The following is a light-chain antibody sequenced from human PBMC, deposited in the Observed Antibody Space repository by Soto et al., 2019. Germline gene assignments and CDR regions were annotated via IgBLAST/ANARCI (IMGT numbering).Light chain of an antibody. V-gene: IGKV1-5*01. CDR3: QKYNSYPSA. CDR1: QSISSW. Sequence: DIQMTQSPSTLSASVGDRVTITCRASQSISSWLAWYQQKPGKAPKLLIYDASSLESGVPSRFSGSGSGTEFTLTISSLQPVVFTIHHRQKYNSYPSAFGQGTKVDIK. J-gene: IGKJ1*01. CDR2: DAS.